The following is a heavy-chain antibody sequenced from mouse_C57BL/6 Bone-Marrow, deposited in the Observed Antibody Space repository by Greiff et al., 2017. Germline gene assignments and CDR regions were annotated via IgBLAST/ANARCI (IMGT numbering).Heavy chain of an antibody. D-gene: IGHD1-1*01. CDR3: ARFTTVFDY. CDR2: ISNLAYSI. CDR1: GFTFSDYG. J-gene: IGHJ2*01. V-gene: IGHV5-15*01. Sequence: EVQGVESGGGLVQPGGSLKLSCAASGFTFSDYGMAWVRQAPRKGPEWVAFISNLAYSIYYADTVTGRFTISRENAKNTLYLEMSSLRSEDTAMYYCARFTTVFDYWGQGTTLTVSS.